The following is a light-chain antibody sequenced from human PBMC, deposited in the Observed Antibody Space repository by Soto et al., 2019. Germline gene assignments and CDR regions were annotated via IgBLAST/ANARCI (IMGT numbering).Light chain of an antibody. J-gene: IGKJ1*01. Sequence: DIVMTQSPDSLAVSLGERATINCKSSKSVLYRSTNKNYLAWYQQKPGQPPKLLIYWASTRESGVPDRFSGSGSGTDFTLTISSLQAEDVADYYCQQYSTTRWTVGQGTKVEIK. CDR3: QQYSTTRWT. CDR1: KSVLYRSTNKNY. V-gene: IGKV4-1*01. CDR2: WAS.